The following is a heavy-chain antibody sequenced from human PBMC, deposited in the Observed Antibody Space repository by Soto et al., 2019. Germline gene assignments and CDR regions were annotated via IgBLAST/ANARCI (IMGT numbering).Heavy chain of an antibody. CDR1: GGSISSYY. CDR2: IYYSGST. CDR3: ARDAEGVHDYGDNGYYYGMDV. J-gene: IGHJ6*02. D-gene: IGHD4-17*01. V-gene: IGHV4-59*01. Sequence: PSETLSLTCTVSGGSISSYYWSWIRQPPGKGLEWIGYIYYSGSTNYNPSLKSRVTISVDTSKNQFSLKLSSATAADTAVYYCARDAEGVHDYGDNGYYYGMDVWGQGTTVTVSS.